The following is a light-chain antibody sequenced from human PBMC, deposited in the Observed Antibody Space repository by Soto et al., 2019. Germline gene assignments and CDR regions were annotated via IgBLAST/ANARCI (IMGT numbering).Light chain of an antibody. J-gene: IGKJ2*02. V-gene: IGKV3-20*01. CDR2: GAS. Sequence: EVLMTQSPGTLSLSPGERATLSCRASQSLSSTYLAWYQQRYGQAPRLLIFGASSRATGVPDRVSGGGSGTDFTLTISRLEPESFGMYYCQYYHNSHGLCTFGQGTKVDMK. CDR3: QYYHNSHGLCT. CDR1: QSLSSTY.